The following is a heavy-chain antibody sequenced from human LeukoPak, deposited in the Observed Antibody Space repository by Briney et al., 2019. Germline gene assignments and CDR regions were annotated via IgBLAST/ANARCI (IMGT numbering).Heavy chain of an antibody. D-gene: IGHD2-15*01. Sequence: SETLSLTCAVSGGSIGGYYWSWIRQPPGKGLEWIGYISYSGSTKYNPSLKSRVTISVDTSKNQVSLKLSSVTAADTAVYYCARDGGGYCSGGTCSIDLWGQGILVTVSS. CDR3: ARDGGGYCSGGTCSIDL. J-gene: IGHJ4*02. CDR2: ISYSGST. CDR1: GGSIGGYY. V-gene: IGHV4-59*01.